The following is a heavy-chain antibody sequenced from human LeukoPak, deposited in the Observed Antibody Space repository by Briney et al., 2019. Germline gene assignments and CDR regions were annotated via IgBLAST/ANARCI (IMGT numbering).Heavy chain of an antibody. D-gene: IGHD1-1*01. CDR1: AGSISSSNYY. J-gene: IGHJ4*02. V-gene: IGHV4-61*02. CDR3: ARGDWHEDY. Sequence: SETLSLTCTVSAGSISSSNYYWSWIRQPAGKGLEWIGRIYTSGSTNYNPSLKSRVTMSVDTSKNQFSLKLSSVTAADTAVYYCARGDWHEDYWGQGTLVTVSS. CDR2: IYTSGST.